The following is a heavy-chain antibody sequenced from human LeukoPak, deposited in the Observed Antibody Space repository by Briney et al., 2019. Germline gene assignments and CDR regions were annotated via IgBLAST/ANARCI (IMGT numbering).Heavy chain of an antibody. J-gene: IGHJ3*02. V-gene: IGHV3-7*04. CDR3: ARGMGEI. CDR1: GFTFSYYW. CDR2: IKQDGSEK. Sequence: GGSLRLSCAASGFTFSYYWMTWVRQAPGKGLEWVANIKQDGSEKYYVDSVKGRFTISRDNGKNLLYLQMNSLRAEDTAVYYCARGMGEIWGQGTMVTVSS.